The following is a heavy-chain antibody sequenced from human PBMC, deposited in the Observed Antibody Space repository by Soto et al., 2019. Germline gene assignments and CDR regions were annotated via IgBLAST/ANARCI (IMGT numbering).Heavy chain of an antibody. D-gene: IGHD3-3*01. CDR3: ARALSVWSGYLDY. CDR2: ISNVEGNK. V-gene: IGHV3-30*03. Sequence: PGGSLRLSCAASGSTFSSYGMHWVRQAPGKGLEWVAVISNVEGNKYYADSVKGRFTISRDNSKNTLYLQMNSLRVEDTAVYYCARALSVWSGYLDYWGQGTLVTVSS. J-gene: IGHJ4*02. CDR1: GSTFSSYG.